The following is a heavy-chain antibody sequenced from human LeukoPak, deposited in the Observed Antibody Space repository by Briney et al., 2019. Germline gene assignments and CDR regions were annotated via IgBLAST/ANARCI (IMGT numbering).Heavy chain of an antibody. D-gene: IGHD3-16*02. CDR3: ARKAEVGYVWGSYRHFDY. CDR1: GGSISSSNW. Sequence: SETLSLTCAVSGGSISSSNWWSWVRQPPGKGLEWIGEIYHSGSTNYNPSLKSRVTISVDKSKNQFSLKLSSVTAADTAVYYCARKAEVGYVWGSYRHFDYWGQGTLVTVSS. J-gene: IGHJ4*02. V-gene: IGHV4-4*02. CDR2: IYHSGST.